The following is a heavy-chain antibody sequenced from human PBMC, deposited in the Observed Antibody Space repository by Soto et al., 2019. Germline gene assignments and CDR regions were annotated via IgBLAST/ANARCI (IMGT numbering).Heavy chain of an antibody. CDR3: VRMNADSYQFYYAMDV. CDR1: GFSLSTGRMG. V-gene: IGHV2-26*01. D-gene: IGHD4-17*01. CDR2: IFSDNER. J-gene: IGHJ6*02. Sequence: SGPTLVNPTETLTLTCTVSGFSLSTGRMGVSWIRQPPGKALEWLAHIFSDNERSYSTSMQGRLTISKDPSGSQVVLSMTNLDPVDTGTYYCVRMNADSYQFYYAMDVWGQGTAVTVSS.